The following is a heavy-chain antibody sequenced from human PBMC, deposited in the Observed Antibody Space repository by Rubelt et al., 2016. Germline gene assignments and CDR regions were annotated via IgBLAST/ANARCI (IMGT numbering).Heavy chain of an antibody. Sequence: QVQLVQSGAEVKKPGASVKVSCKVSGYTLTELSMHWVRQAPGKGLEWMGGFDPEDGETIYAQKFQGRVTMTEDTSTDTVYMELSSLRSEETAVYYCATGIVVVPAHVPSRDYWGQGTLVTVSS. CDR3: ATGIVVVPAHVPSRDY. J-gene: IGHJ4*02. CDR2: FDPEDGET. V-gene: IGHV1-24*01. CDR1: GYTLTELS. D-gene: IGHD2-2*01.